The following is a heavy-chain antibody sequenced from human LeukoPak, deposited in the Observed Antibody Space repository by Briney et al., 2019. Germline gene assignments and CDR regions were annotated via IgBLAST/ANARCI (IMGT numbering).Heavy chain of an antibody. V-gene: IGHV4-4*02. J-gene: IGHJ3*02. CDR1: GASFRSSNW. CDR3: VLGDAFDI. Sequence: SGTLSLTCAVSGASFRSSNWRSWVPPPTRKGLEWIGEIYHSGSSNYNPFLKSRVTISVDKSKNQFSLKLSSVTAADTAVYYCVLGDAFDIWGQGTMVTVSS. CDR2: IYHSGSS. D-gene: IGHD7-27*01.